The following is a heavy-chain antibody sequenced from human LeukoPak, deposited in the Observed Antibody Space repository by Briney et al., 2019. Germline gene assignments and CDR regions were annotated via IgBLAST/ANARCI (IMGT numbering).Heavy chain of an antibody. CDR3: AKVQVGATRGGFDY. CDR1: GYTFTSYG. V-gene: IGHV1-18*01. Sequence: ASVKVSCKASGYTFTSYGISWVRQAPGQGLEWMGWISAYNGNTNYARKLQGRVTMTTDTSTSTAYMELRSLRSDDTAVYYCAKVQVGATRGGFDYWGQGTLVTVSS. CDR2: ISAYNGNT. J-gene: IGHJ4*02. D-gene: IGHD1-26*01.